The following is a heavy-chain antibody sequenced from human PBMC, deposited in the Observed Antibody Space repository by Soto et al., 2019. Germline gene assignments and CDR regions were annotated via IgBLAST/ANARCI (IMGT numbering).Heavy chain of an antibody. D-gene: IGHD3-22*01. CDR2: IFWNVDK. Sequence: QITLEESGPMLLKPTQTLTLTRTFSGFSLTTSGVGVVWIRQPPGKAREWLALIFWNVDKRYTPSLKTRLSISTDTSKNQVVLTLTNVDPVDTATYYCAHSFSSSRVYYDSSASSWWFDPWGKGTLVTVSS. V-gene: IGHV2-5*01. CDR3: AHSFSSSRVYYDSSASSWWFDP. CDR1: GFSLTTSGVG. J-gene: IGHJ5*02.